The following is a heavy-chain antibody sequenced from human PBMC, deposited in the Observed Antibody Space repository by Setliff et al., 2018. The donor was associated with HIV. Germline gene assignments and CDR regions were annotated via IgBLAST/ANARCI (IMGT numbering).Heavy chain of an antibody. CDR1: GGSISSSY. Sequence: ASETLSLTCTVSGGSISSSYWNWIRQPPGKGLEWIGYIYTSGSTNYNPSLKSRVTISIDTSRNQFSLKLSSVTAADTAVYYCAREGVSSGHRNWFDPWGQGTLVTVSS. CDR3: AREGVSSGHRNWFDP. V-gene: IGHV4-4*08. D-gene: IGHD6-25*01. CDR2: IYTSGST. J-gene: IGHJ5*02.